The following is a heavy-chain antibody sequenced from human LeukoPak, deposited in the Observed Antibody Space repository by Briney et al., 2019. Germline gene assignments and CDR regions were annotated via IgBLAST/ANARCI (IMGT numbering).Heavy chain of an antibody. CDR2: IYPGDSAT. Sequence: GESLQISCKGSGYSFSSYWIGWVRQMPGKGLEWMGIIYPGDSATTYSPSFQGQVTISADKSISTAYLQWSSLKASDTAVYYCARHYNSGWYFDYWGQGTLVTV. CDR1: GYSFSSYW. CDR3: ARHYNSGWYFDY. J-gene: IGHJ4*02. D-gene: IGHD6-19*01. V-gene: IGHV5-51*01.